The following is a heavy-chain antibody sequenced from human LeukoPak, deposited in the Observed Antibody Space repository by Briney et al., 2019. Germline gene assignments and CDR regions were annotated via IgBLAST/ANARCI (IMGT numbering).Heavy chain of an antibody. J-gene: IGHJ3*02. CDR3: ARDPQYDFWSGYSRGAFDI. CDR2: ISAYNGNT. V-gene: IGHV1-18*04. D-gene: IGHD3-3*01. Sequence: GAXVXXXCKXXGYTFTSYGISWVRQAPGQGREWRGWISAYNGNTNYAQKLQGRVTMTTDTETSTDKMEMRSLRSDDTAVYYCARDPQYDFWSGYSRGAFDIWGQGTMVTVSS. CDR1: GYTFTSYG.